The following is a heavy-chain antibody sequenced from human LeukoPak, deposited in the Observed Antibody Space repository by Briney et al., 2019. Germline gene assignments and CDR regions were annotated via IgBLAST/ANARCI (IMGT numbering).Heavy chain of an antibody. CDR3: ARESFGDYYFDY. Sequence: GGSLRLSCVSSGFTFSNYVLYWVRQAPGKGLEWVAGMSHDGSNIYYADPVKGRFTVSRDNSKNTLYLQMNSLRVEDTAVYSCARESFGDYYFDYWGQGTPVTVSS. V-gene: IGHV3-30*14. CDR2: MSHDGSNI. J-gene: IGHJ4*02. D-gene: IGHD4-17*01. CDR1: GFTFSNYV.